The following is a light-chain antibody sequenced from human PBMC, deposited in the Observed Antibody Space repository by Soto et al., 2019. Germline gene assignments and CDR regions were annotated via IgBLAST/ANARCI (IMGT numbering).Light chain of an antibody. CDR1: SSDIGAYNY. CDR3: SSYTTSATLV. J-gene: IGLJ3*02. Sequence: QSALTQPASVSGSPGQSITISCTGTSSDIGAYNYVSWYQQHPGKAPKFMIYEVSYRPSGISSRFSGSKSGNTASLTISGLQTEDEADYYCSSYTTSATLVFGVGTKLTVL. V-gene: IGLV2-14*01. CDR2: EVS.